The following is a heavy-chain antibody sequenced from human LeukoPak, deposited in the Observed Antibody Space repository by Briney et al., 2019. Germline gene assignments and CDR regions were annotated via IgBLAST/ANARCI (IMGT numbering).Heavy chain of an antibody. Sequence: SDTLSLTCTVPGGPISSYYWSWIRQPPGKGLEWVGYIYYTGSTNYNPSLKSRVTISVDTSKNQFSLKLSSVTAADTAVYYCARTCGGDCYADYWGQGTLVTVS. CDR2: IYYTGST. J-gene: IGHJ4*02. V-gene: IGHV4-59*08. CDR3: ARTCGGDCYADY. D-gene: IGHD2-21*02. CDR1: GGPISSYY.